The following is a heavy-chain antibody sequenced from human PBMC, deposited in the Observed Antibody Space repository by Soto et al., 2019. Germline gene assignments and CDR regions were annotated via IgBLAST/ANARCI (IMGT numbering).Heavy chain of an antibody. CDR3: AIDSRWAMVRGVIPTDCFDP. D-gene: IGHD3-10*01. Sequence: QVQLQESGPGLVKPSQTLSLTCTVSGGSISSGGYYWSWIRQHPGKGLEWIGYIYYSGSTYYNPSLKGRVTIAGDTPKNQCSLKLSSVTAADTAVYYCAIDSRWAMVRGVIPTDCFDPWGQGTLVTVSS. CDR2: IYYSGST. CDR1: GGSISSGGYY. V-gene: IGHV4-31*03. J-gene: IGHJ5*02.